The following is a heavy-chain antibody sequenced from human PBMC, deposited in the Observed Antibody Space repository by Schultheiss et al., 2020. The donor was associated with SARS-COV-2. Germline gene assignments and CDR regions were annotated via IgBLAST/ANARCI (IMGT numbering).Heavy chain of an antibody. CDR3: ARVGGSSGTAW. V-gene: IGHV4-34*01. J-gene: IGHJ4*02. D-gene: IGHD3-22*01. CDR1: GGSFSGYY. Sequence: GSLRLSCAVYGGSFSGYYWSWIRQPPGKGLEWIGEINHSGSTNYNPSLKSRVTISVDTSKNQFSLKLSSVTAADTAVYYCARVGGSSGTAWWGQGTLVTVSS. CDR2: INHSGST.